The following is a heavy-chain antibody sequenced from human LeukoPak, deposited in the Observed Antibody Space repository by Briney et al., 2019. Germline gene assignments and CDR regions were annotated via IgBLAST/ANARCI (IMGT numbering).Heavy chain of an antibody. CDR3: ARQNYSGEFDY. V-gene: IGHV4-39*01. J-gene: IGHJ4*02. CDR1: GGSISSSSYY. CDR2: IYYSGST. Sequence: SETLSLTCTVSGGSISSSSYYWGWIRQPPGKGLEWIGSIYYSGSTYYNPSLKSRVTISVDTSKNQFSLKLSSVTAADTAVYYCARQNYSGEFDYWGQGTLVTVSS. D-gene: IGHD3-10*01.